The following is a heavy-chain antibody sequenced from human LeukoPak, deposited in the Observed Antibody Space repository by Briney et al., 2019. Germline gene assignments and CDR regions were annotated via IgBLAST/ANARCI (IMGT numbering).Heavy chain of an antibody. CDR3: ANGPDTYYDFWSGYSPYMDV. Sequence: GGSLRLSCAASGSTFSSYGMHWVRQAPGKGLEWVAFIRYDGSNKYYADSVKGRFTISRDNSKNTLYLQMSSLRAEDTAVYYCANGPDTYYDFWSGYSPYMDVWGKGTTVTVSS. D-gene: IGHD3-3*01. J-gene: IGHJ6*03. CDR1: GSTFSSYG. V-gene: IGHV3-30*02. CDR2: IRYDGSNK.